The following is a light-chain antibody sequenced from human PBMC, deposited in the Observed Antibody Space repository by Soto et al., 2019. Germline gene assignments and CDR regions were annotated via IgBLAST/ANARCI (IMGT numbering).Light chain of an antibody. CDR2: NAS. V-gene: IGKV1-5*01. J-gene: IGKJ1*01. CDR3: QHCDTSWP. CDR1: RNIERW. Sequence: DIQMTQSPSTLSASVGDRVTITCRASRNIERWLAWYQQKPGKPPKLLILNASTLGSGVPSRFSGSGSGAEFTLTISGLQPDDFATYYCQHCDTSWPFDQGTKVDIK.